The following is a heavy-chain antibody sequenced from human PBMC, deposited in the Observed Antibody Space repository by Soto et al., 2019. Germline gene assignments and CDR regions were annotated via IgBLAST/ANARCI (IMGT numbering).Heavy chain of an antibody. Sequence: EVQLVESGGGLVKPGGSLRLSCAASGFTFSSYSMNWVRQAPGKGLEWVSSISSSSSYIYYADSVKGRFTISRDNAKNSLDLQMNSLRAEATAVYYCARVWSYGDLDAFDIWGQGTMVTVSS. CDR3: ARVWSYGDLDAFDI. V-gene: IGHV3-21*01. D-gene: IGHD4-17*01. CDR2: ISSSSSYI. J-gene: IGHJ3*02. CDR1: GFTFSSYS.